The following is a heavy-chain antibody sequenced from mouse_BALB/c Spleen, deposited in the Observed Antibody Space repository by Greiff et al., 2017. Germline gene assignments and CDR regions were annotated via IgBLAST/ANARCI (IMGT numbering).Heavy chain of an antibody. V-gene: IGHV1-5*01. CDR3: TRSPPTVVEGTFAY. CDR1: GYTFTSYW. Sequence: EVQLVESGTVLARPGASVKMSCKASGYTFTSYWMHWVKQRPGQGLEWIGAIYPGNSDTSYNQKFKGKAKLTAVTSTSTAYMELSSLTNEDSAVYYCTRSPPTVVEGTFAYWGQGTLVTVSA. D-gene: IGHD1-1*01. CDR2: IYPGNSDT. J-gene: IGHJ3*01.